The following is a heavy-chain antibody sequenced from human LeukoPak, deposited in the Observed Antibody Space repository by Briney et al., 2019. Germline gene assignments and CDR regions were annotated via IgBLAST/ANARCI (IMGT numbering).Heavy chain of an antibody. V-gene: IGHV3-33*01. D-gene: IGHD4-11*01. Sequence: GGSLRLSCAASGFIYSHYGMHWVRKAPGKGLEWVAVIWSDGTNSFYAGSVKGRFTISRDNSQRTLFLQMNSLRVEDTAMYYCVRDAQRGFDYSNSLRYWGHGTLVTVSS. CDR3: VRDAQRGFDYSNSLRY. CDR2: IWSDGTNS. CDR1: GFIYSHYG. J-gene: IGHJ4*01.